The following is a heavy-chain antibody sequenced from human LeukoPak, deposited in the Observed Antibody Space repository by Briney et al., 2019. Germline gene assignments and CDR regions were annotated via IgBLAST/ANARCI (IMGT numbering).Heavy chain of an antibody. CDR2: IIPIFGTA. CDR3: AGHQQPKSGGPLDY. Sequence: ASVKVSCKASGGTFSSYAISWVRQAPGQGLEWMGGIIPIFGTANYAQKFQGRVTITADESTSTAYMELSSLRSEDTAVYYCAGHQQPKSGGPLDYWGQGTLVTVSS. D-gene: IGHD6-13*01. V-gene: IGHV1-69*13. CDR1: GGTFSSYA. J-gene: IGHJ4*02.